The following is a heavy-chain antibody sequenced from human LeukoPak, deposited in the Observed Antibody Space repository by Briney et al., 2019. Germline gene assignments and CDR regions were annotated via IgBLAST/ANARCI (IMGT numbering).Heavy chain of an antibody. V-gene: IGHV4-39*07. Sequence: SETLSLTCTVSGGSISSSSYYWGWIRQPPGKGLEWIGEINHSGSTNYNPSLKSRVTISVDTSKNQFSLKLSSVTAADTAVYYCAYFWSGYYSSFDYWGQGTLVTVSS. D-gene: IGHD3-3*01. J-gene: IGHJ4*02. CDR3: AYFWSGYYSSFDY. CDR1: GGSISSSSYY. CDR2: INHSGST.